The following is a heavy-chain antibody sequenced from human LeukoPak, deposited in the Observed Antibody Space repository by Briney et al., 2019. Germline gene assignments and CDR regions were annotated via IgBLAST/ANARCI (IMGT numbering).Heavy chain of an antibody. CDR1: GGSISSYY. D-gene: IGHD6-6*01. V-gene: IGHV4-4*09. CDR3: ARHLGADGYSSSWVYFDY. J-gene: IGHJ4*02. CDR2: IYTSGST. Sequence: SETLSLTCTASGGSISSYYWSWIRQPPGKGLEWIGYIYTSGSTNYNPSLKSRVTISVDTSKNQFSLKLSTVTAADTDVYYCARHLGADGYSSSWVYFDYWGQGTLVTVSS.